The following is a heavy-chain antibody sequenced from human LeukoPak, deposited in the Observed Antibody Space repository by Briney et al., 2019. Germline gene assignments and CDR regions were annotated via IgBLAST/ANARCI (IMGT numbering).Heavy chain of an antibody. CDR2: IYYSGST. Sequence: SETLSLTCTVSGVSVSSGSYYWSWLRQPPGKGLEWIGYIYYSGSTNYNPSLKSRVTISVDTSKNQFSLKLSSVTAADTAVYYCARDGVGGSFDYWGQGTLVTVSS. CDR1: GVSVSSGSYY. V-gene: IGHV4-61*01. CDR3: ARDGVGGSFDY. J-gene: IGHJ4*02. D-gene: IGHD6-19*01.